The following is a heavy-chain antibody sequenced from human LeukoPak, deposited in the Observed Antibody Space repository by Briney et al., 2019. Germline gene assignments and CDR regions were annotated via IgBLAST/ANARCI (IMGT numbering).Heavy chain of an antibody. CDR2: LPASGGST. Sequence: GGSLRLSCAASGFTFSNYAMAWVRQAPGKGLEWLSSLPASGGSTYYADSVKGRFTISRDNSKNTLYLQMNSLRAEDTAVYYCAKRPNYCSSSSCLDSWGQGTLVTVSS. J-gene: IGHJ5*01. V-gene: IGHV3-23*01. CDR1: GFTFSNYA. CDR3: AKRPNYCSSSSCLDS. D-gene: IGHD2-2*01.